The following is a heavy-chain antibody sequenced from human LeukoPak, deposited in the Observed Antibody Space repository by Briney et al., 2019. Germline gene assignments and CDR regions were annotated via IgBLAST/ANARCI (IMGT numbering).Heavy chain of an antibody. Sequence: SETLSLTCTVSGGSISSGDYYWSWIRQPPGKGLEWIGYIYYSGSTYYNPSLKSRVTISVDTSKNQFSLKLSSVTAADTAVYYCARAAHRFLLFEGCSGGSCSGGFDPWGQGTLATVSS. CDR1: GGSISSGDYY. CDR3: ARAAHRFLLFEGCSGGSCSGGFDP. V-gene: IGHV4-30-4*01. D-gene: IGHD2-15*01. J-gene: IGHJ5*02. CDR2: IYYSGST.